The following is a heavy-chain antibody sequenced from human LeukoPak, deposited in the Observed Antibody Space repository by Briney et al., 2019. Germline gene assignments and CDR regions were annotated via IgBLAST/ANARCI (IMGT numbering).Heavy chain of an antibody. CDR2: IRYDGSNK. D-gene: IGHD2-15*01. CDR1: GFIFNTYV. CDR3: AKDGGSDPDSFDI. J-gene: IGHJ3*02. V-gene: IGHV3-30*02. Sequence: GGSLRLSCAASGFIFNTYVMHWVRQAPGKGLGGLAFIRYDGSNKNYADSVKGRFTISRDNTKNSLYLQMNSLRAEDTAVYYCAKDGGSDPDSFDIWGQGTMVTVSS.